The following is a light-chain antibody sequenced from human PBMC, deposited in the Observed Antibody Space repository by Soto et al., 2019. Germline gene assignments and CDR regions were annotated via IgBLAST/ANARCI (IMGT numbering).Light chain of an antibody. CDR3: TSYTVNTLLA. Sequence: QSALTQPASVSGSPGQSITISCSGTSSDVGVYNYVSWYQHHPGKAPQLIIFDVYSRPSGVSSRFSGSKSGTTASLTISGLQAEDEADYFCTSYTVNTLLAFGTGTKVTVL. CDR2: DVY. CDR1: SSDVGVYNY. J-gene: IGLJ1*01. V-gene: IGLV2-14*03.